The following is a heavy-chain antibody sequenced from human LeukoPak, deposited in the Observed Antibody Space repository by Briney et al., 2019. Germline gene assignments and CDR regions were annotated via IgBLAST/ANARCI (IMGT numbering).Heavy chain of an antibody. CDR1: GGSISSGGYY. CDR2: IYTSGST. CDR3: ARVYDSSGYQRDY. J-gene: IGHJ4*02. Sequence: SQTLSLTCTVSGGSISSGGYYWSWIRQPAGKGLEWIGRIYTSGSTNYNPSLKSRVTISVDTSKNQFSLKLSSVTAADTAVYYCARVYDSSGYQRDYWGQGTLVTVSS. V-gene: IGHV4-61*02. D-gene: IGHD3-22*01.